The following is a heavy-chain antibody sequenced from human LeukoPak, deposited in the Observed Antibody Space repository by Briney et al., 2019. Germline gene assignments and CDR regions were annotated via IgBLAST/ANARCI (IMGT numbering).Heavy chain of an antibody. Sequence: GGSLRLSCAASGFTFSNAWMRWVRQAPRKGLEWVGRIKSKTDGGTTDYAAPVKGRFTISRDDSKNTLYLQMNSLKTEDTAVYYCTTGPITGTTNYFDYWGQGTLVTVSS. J-gene: IGHJ4*02. CDR2: IKSKTDGGTT. CDR1: GFTFSNAW. D-gene: IGHD1-14*01. V-gene: IGHV3-15*01. CDR3: TTGPITGTTNYFDY.